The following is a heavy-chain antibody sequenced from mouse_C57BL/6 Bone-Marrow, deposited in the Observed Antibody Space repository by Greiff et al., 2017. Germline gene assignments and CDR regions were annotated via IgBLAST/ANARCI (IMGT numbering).Heavy chain of an antibody. D-gene: IGHD2-5*01. CDR3: ARSGSNYPYDMAY. CDR2: IYTRDGST. CDR1: GYTFTSYD. V-gene: IGHV1-85*01. Sequence: VKLVESGPELVKPGASVKLSCKASGYTFTSYDINWVKQRPGKGLEWIGWIYTRDGSTKYKEKFKGKATLSVDTSSSTAYMEIHSLTSEDSAVYFCARSGSNYPYDMAYWGQGTSVTVSS. J-gene: IGHJ4*01.